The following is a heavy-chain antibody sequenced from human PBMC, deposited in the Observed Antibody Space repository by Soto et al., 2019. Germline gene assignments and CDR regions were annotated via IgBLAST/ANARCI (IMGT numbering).Heavy chain of an antibody. Sequence: QVQLQESGPGLVKPSETLSLTCAVSGASIRRYHWSWIRQPAGKGLEWIGRMQHTGNTNYNPSRKRRVTMSVDTSKNQISLTMCSVTAADPAAYFCAKAVASRGWFEPWGQGILVIVSS. CDR2: MQHTGNT. J-gene: IGHJ5*02. D-gene: IGHD3-16*01. V-gene: IGHV4-4*07. CDR3: AKAVASRGWFEP. CDR1: GASIRRYH.